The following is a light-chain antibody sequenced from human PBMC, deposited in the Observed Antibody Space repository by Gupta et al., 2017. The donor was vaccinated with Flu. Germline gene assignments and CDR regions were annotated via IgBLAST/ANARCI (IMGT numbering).Light chain of an antibody. Sequence: TRSVSPGERATLSCRASQSVSSNLAWYQQKPGQAPRLLIYGASTRATGIPARFSGSGSGTEFTLTISSLQSEDFAVYYCQQYNNWPPMYTFGQGTKLEIK. CDR3: QQYNNWPPMYT. J-gene: IGKJ2*01. V-gene: IGKV3-15*01. CDR2: GAS. CDR1: QSVSSN.